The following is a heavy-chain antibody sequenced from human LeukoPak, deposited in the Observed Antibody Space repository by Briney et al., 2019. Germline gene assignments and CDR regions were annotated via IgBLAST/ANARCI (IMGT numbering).Heavy chain of an antibody. V-gene: IGHV4-59*01. CDR2: IYDGGSI. CDR3: ARAVDGDSPFDH. Sequence: SQTLSLTCSVSGGSMYTYYWSWIRQPPGKGLEWIAYIYDGGSINYNPSLKSRVTISIDTSRNQLSLKVNSVTAADTAVYYCARAVDGDSPFDHGGQGTPVTVSS. CDR1: GGSMYTYY. J-gene: IGHJ4*02. D-gene: IGHD5-24*01.